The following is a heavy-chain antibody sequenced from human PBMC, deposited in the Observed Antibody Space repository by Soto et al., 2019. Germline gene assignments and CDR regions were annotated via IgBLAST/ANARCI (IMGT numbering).Heavy chain of an antibody. V-gene: IGHV4-61*01. CDR2: IYYSGST. CDR1: GGSVSSRNYY. CDR3: ARGAPVRFDP. Sequence: SETLSLTCQVSGGSVSSRNYYWSWIRQPPGKGLEWIGYIYYSGSTNYNPSLKSRVTISVDTSKNQFSLKPSSVTAADTAVYYCARGAPVRFDPWGQGTLVTVSS. J-gene: IGHJ5*02. D-gene: IGHD2-8*01.